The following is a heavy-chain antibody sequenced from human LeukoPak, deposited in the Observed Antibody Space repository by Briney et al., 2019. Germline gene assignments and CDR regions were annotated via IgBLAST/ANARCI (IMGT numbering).Heavy chain of an antibody. Sequence: GGPLRLSCAASGFTFSSYSMNWVRQAPGKGLEWVSSISSSSSYIYYADSVKGRFTISRDNAKNSLYLQMNSLRAEDTAVYYCARVSYDDILTGYSYFDYWGQGTLVTVSS. CDR1: GFTFSSYS. J-gene: IGHJ4*02. V-gene: IGHV3-21*01. CDR3: ARVSYDDILTGYSYFDY. D-gene: IGHD3-9*01. CDR2: ISSSSSYI.